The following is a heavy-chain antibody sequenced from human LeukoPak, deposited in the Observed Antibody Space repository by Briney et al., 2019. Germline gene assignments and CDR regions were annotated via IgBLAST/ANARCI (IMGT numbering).Heavy chain of an antibody. D-gene: IGHD1-26*01. CDR3: AKHNSGNFIYFDS. CDR2: ITGSGGTT. Sequence: GGSLRLSCAASGFTFSLYAMSWVRQAPGKGLEWVSGITGSGGTTYYADSVKGRFTLSRDNFKNTLYLQMNSLGAEDTAVYYCAKHNSGNFIYFDSWGQGALVTVSS. J-gene: IGHJ4*02. V-gene: IGHV3-23*01. CDR1: GFTFSLYA.